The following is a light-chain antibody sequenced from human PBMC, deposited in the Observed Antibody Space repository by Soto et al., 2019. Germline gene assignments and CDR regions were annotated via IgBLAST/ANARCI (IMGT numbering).Light chain of an antibody. CDR1: SSDVGGYNY. CDR2: EVS. CDR3: SSCAGANEYV. Sequence: QSALTQPPSASGSPGQSVTISCTGTSSDVGGYNYVSWYQQHPGKAPKLMIYEVSKRPSGVPDRFSGSKSGNTASLTVSGLQAEDEADYYCSSCAGANEYVFGTGTKLTVL. J-gene: IGLJ1*01. V-gene: IGLV2-8*01.